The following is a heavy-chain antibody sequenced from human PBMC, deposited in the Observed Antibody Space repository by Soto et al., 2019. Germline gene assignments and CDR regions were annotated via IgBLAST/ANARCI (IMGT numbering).Heavy chain of an antibody. V-gene: IGHV4-39*01. CDR3: ARAAGYYDYVWGSYSPNWFGP. J-gene: IGHJ5*02. CDR1: VGSISSSSYY. Sequence: NPSETLSLTCTFSVGSISSSSYYCGWIRQPPWKGLEWIGSIYYSGSTYYNPSLKSRATISVDTSKNQFSLKLSSVTAADTAVYYCARAAGYYDYVWGSYSPNWFGPWGQGTLVIVSS. CDR2: IYYSGST. D-gene: IGHD3-16*01.